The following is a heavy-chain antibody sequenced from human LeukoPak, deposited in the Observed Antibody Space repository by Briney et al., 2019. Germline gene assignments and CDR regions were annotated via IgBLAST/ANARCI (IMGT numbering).Heavy chain of an antibody. J-gene: IGHJ6*02. V-gene: IGHV1-2*04. CDR2: INPNSGGT. Sequence: ASVKVSCKASGYTFTGYYMYWVRQAPGQGLEWMGWINPNSGGTNYAQKFQGWVTMTRDTSISTAYMELSRLRSDDTAVSYCARGYGAVAGTGIYYYYYGMDVWGQGTTVTVSS. CDR3: ARGYGAVAGTGIYYYYYGMDV. CDR1: GYTFTGYY. D-gene: IGHD6-19*01.